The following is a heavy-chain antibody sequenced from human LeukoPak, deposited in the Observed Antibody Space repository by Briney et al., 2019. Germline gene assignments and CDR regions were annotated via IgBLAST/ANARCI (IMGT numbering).Heavy chain of an antibody. Sequence: PGGSLRLSCAASGFTFTTYMMNWVRQTPGKGLEWVSYISSDGGAIYYADSVKGRFTISRDNAQTSLYLQMNNLRAEDTAVYYCVRDLAYWGQGALVTVSS. CDR2: ISSDGGAI. CDR3: VRDLAY. CDR1: GFTFTTYM. J-gene: IGHJ4*02. V-gene: IGHV3-48*01.